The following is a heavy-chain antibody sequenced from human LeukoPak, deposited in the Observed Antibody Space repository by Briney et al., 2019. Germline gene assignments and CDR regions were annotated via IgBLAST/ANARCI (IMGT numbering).Heavy chain of an antibody. D-gene: IGHD2-15*01. V-gene: IGHV1-18*01. J-gene: IGHJ6*02. Sequence: GASVKVSCKASDYTFTNYDISWVRQAPGQGLEWMGWISPYSGNTNYAQNLQGRVTMTTDTSTSTAYMELRSLRFDDTAVFYCARGGLYGRSALNVWGQGTTVTVSS. CDR1: DYTFTNYD. CDR3: ARGGLYGRSALNV. CDR2: ISPYSGNT.